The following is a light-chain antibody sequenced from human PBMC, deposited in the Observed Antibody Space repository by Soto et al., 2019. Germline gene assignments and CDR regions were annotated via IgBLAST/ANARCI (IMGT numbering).Light chain of an antibody. V-gene: IGLV2-23*01. CDR1: SSDVGSYNL. Sequence: QSVLTQPASVSGSPGQSITISCTGTSSDVGSYNLVSWYQQHPGKAPKLMIYEGSKRPSGVSDRFSGSKSGNTASLTISGLHAEDEAEYYCCSYAGSSTVVFGGGTKLTVL. CDR3: CSYAGSSTVV. CDR2: EGS. J-gene: IGLJ2*01.